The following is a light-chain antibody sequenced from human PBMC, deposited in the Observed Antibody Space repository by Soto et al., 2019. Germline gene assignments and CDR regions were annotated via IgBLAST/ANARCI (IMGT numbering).Light chain of an antibody. J-gene: IGKJ2*01. V-gene: IGKV3-15*01. Sequence: EIVMTQSPATLSVSPGERATLSCRASQSVNSNLAWYQQKPGQAPRLLIYGASTRVAGIPARFSGSGSGTELSLTIGSLQSEDFAVFYCQQYNNRPPDTFGQGTKLEIK. CDR2: GAS. CDR1: QSVNSN. CDR3: QQYNNRPPDT.